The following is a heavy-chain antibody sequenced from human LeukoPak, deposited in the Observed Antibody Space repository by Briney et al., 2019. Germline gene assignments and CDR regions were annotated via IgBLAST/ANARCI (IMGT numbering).Heavy chain of an antibody. V-gene: IGHV3-21*01. CDR2: ISSSGGSL. CDR3: ARHYYDSSGQFLYAFDI. J-gene: IGHJ3*02. Sequence: PGGSLRLSCAASGFTFSTYSMNWVRQAPGKGLEWVSSISSSGGSLYYADSVKGRFTISRDNAKNSLYLQMNSLRAEDTAVYSCARHYYDSSGQFLYAFDIWGQGTMVTVSS. D-gene: IGHD3-22*01. CDR1: GFTFSTYS.